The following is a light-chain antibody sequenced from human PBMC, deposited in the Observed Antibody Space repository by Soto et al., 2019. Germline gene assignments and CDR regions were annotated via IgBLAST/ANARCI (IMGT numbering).Light chain of an antibody. CDR1: QSISNY. J-gene: IGKJ4*01. V-gene: IGKV3-11*01. Sequence: EIVLTQSPGTLSLSPGERATLSCRASQSISNYLAWYQHKPGQAPRLLISDASERASGVPARFSGSGSGTDFTLPISSLEPEDFAVYYCRQRSKWLPLTFGGGTTVEIK. CDR3: RQRSKWLPLT. CDR2: DAS.